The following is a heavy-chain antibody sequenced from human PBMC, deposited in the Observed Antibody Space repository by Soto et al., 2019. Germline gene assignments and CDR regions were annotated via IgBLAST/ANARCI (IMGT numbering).Heavy chain of an antibody. CDR3: ARSTIFGVVTILGDAFDI. CDR1: GYSISSGYY. J-gene: IGHJ3*02. V-gene: IGHV4-38-2*01. D-gene: IGHD3-3*01. Sequence: SETLYLTCAVSGYSISSGYYWGWVRQPPGKGLEWIGSIYHSGSTYYNPSLKSRVTISVDTPKNQFSLKLSSVTAADTAVYYCARSTIFGVVTILGDAFDIWGQGTMVTVSS. CDR2: IYHSGST.